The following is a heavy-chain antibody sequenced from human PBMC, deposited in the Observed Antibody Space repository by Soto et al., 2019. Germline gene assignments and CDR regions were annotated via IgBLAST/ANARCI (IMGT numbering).Heavy chain of an antibody. D-gene: IGHD3-3*01. CDR1: VGTFSSYA. J-gene: IGHJ6*02. V-gene: IGHV1-69*06. Sequence: GASVKFSCKASVGTFSSYAISWVRQAPGQGLEWMGGIIPIFGTANYAQKFQGRVTITADKSTSTAYMELSSLRSEDTAVYYCARGEYYDFWSGAMGYYYGMDVWGQGTTVTVSS. CDR3: ARGEYYDFWSGAMGYYYGMDV. CDR2: IIPIFGTA.